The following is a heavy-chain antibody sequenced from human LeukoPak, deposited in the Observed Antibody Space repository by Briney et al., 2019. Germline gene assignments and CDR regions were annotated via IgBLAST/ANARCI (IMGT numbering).Heavy chain of an antibody. CDR1: GFTFNTYA. CDR3: AELGITMIGGV. D-gene: IGHD3-10*02. V-gene: IGHV3-23*01. J-gene: IGHJ6*04. Sequence: GGSLRLSCAASGFTFNTYAMSWVRQAPGKGLEWVSAISGSGGSTYYADSVKGRFTISRDNAKNSLYLQMNSLRAEDTAVYYCAELGITMIGGVWGKGTTVTISS. CDR2: ISGSGGST.